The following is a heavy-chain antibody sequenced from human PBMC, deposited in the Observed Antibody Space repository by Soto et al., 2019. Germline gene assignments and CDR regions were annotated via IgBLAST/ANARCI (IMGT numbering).Heavy chain of an antibody. CDR2: IIPILGIA. D-gene: IGHD6-13*01. CDR1: GGTFSSYT. Sequence: QVQLVQSGAEVKKPGSSVKVSCKASGGTFSSYTISWVRQAPGQGLEWMGRIIPILGIANYAQKFQGRVTITADKSTSTAYMELSSLRSEDTAVYYCARVSSSQLRGIGWFDPWGQGTLVTVSS. V-gene: IGHV1-69*02. CDR3: ARVSSSQLRGIGWFDP. J-gene: IGHJ5*02.